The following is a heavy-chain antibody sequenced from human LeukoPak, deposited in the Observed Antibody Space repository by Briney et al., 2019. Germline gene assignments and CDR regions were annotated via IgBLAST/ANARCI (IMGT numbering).Heavy chain of an antibody. Sequence: PSETLSLTCAVYGGSFSGYYWSWIRQPPGKGLEWIGEINHSGSTNYNPSLKSRVTISVDTSKNQFSLKLSSVTAADTAVYYCARGYGGIYYYYMDAWGKGTTVTVSS. CDR1: GGSFSGYY. CDR2: INHSGST. D-gene: IGHD3-16*01. V-gene: IGHV4-34*01. J-gene: IGHJ6*03. CDR3: ARGYGGIYYYYMDA.